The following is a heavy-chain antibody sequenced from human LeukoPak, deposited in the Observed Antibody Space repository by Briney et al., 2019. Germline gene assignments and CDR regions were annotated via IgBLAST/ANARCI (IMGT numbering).Heavy chain of an antibody. CDR2: IRYDGSNK. CDR1: GFTFSSYG. CDR3: ANNCGGDCPEYFQH. J-gene: IGHJ1*01. V-gene: IGHV3-30*02. D-gene: IGHD2-21*02. Sequence: GESLKISCAASGFTFSSYGMHWVRQAPGKGLEWVAFIRYDGSNKYYADSVKGRFTISRDNSKNTLYLQMNSLRAEDTAVYYCANNCGGDCPEYFQHWGQGTLVTVSS.